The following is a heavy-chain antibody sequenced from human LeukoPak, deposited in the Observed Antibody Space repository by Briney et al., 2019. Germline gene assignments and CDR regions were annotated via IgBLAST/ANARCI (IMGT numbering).Heavy chain of an antibody. D-gene: IGHD1-26*01. CDR2: ITGNGRST. Sequence: GGSLRLSCAASGFIFNNFAMGWVRQIPGKGLEWVSGITGNGRSTYYADSVRGRFTISRDNIRNTLYMQVNSLRAEDTATYFCAKSGTVGATRYDWYFDVWGRGTQVIVFS. J-gene: IGHJ2*01. V-gene: IGHV3-23*01. CDR3: AKSGTVGATRYDWYFDV. CDR1: GFIFNNFA.